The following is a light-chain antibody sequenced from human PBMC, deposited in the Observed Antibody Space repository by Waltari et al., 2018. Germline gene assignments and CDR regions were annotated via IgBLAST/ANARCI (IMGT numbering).Light chain of an antibody. J-gene: IGKJ1*01. CDR1: QSVSNN. Sequence: ATLSCRASQSVSNNLAWYQQKPGQAPRLLIYGASARATRVPARFSGSGSGTDFTLTISSLQSEDFAVYFCQHYNAWPRAFGQGTRVEIK. CDR2: GAS. V-gene: IGKV3-15*01. CDR3: QHYNAWPRA.